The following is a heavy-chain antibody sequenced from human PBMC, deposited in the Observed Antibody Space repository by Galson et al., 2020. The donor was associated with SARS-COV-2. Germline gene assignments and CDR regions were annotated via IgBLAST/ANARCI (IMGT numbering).Heavy chain of an antibody. D-gene: IGHD3-3*01. CDR3: ARDLLESDFWSGYYTHDAFDI. CDR2: IYHSGST. V-gene: IGHV4-38-2*02. CDR1: GYSIRSGYY. Sequence: SQTLSLTCTVSGYSIRSGYYWGWIRQPPGKGLEWIGSIYHSGSTYYNPSLKSRVTISVDTSKNQFSLKLSSVTAADTAVYYCARDLLESDFWSGYYTHDAFDIWGQGTMVTVSS. J-gene: IGHJ3*02.